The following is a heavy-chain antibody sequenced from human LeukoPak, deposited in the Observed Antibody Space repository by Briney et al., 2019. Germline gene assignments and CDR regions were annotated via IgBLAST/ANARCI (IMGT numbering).Heavy chain of an antibody. CDR3: AKDAQRGFDYSNSLQY. V-gene: IGHV3-33*06. CDR2: IWSDGTNQ. D-gene: IGHD4-11*01. Sequence: GGSLTLSCAAFGFTFSHYAMHWVRQAPGKGLEWVAVIWSDGTNQYYADSVRGRFTIYRDDFQKRVFLQMNSLRVEDTALYYCAKDAQRGFDYSNSLQYWGQGALVTVSS. J-gene: IGHJ4*02. CDR1: GFTFSHYA.